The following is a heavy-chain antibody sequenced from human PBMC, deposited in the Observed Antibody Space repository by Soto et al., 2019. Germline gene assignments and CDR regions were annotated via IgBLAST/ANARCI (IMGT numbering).Heavy chain of an antibody. D-gene: IGHD3-10*01. CDR3: ALRPLEHRGLQYFQH. Sequence: QITLKESGPTLVKPTQTLTLTCTFSGFSLSTSGVGVGWIRQPPGKALEWLALIYWDDDKRYSPSLKSRLTITKDTSKNQVVLSLTSVDPVDTATYYCALRPLEHRGLQYFQHWGQGTLVTVSS. CDR1: GFSLSTSGVG. CDR2: IYWDDDK. J-gene: IGHJ1*01. V-gene: IGHV2-5*02.